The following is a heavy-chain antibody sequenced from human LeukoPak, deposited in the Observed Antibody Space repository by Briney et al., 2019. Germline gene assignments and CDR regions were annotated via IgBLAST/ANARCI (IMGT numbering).Heavy chain of an antibody. CDR1: GFTFSSYS. CDR3: ARATYIVATMEAPPHFDY. CDR2: MSSSSSNI. V-gene: IGHV3-21*01. J-gene: IGHJ4*02. D-gene: IGHD5-12*01. Sequence: PGGSLRLSCAASGFTFSSYSMNWVRQAPGKGLEWVSSMSSSSSNIYYADSVKGRFTISRDNSKNTLYLQMNSLRAEDTAVYYCARATYIVATMEAPPHFDYWGQGTLVTVSS.